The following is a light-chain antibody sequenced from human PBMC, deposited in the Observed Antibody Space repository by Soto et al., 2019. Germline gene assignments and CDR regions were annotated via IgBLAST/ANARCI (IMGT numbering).Light chain of an antibody. CDR1: QSISSW. J-gene: IGKJ1*01. V-gene: IGKV1-5*03. CDR3: QKYNSYST. CDR2: KAS. Sequence: DIQMTQSPSTLSASVGDRVTITCRASQSISSWLAWYQQKPGKAPKLLIYKASSLESGVPSRFSGSGSGTEFTLTISSRQPDDFATFYCQKYNSYSTFGQGTKVDIK.